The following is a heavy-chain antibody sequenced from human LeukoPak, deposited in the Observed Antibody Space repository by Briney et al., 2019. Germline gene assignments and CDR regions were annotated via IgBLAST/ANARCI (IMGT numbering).Heavy chain of an antibody. D-gene: IGHD1-1*01. CDR2: INTNTGNP. CDR3: ARVVDEGNWTPYYFDY. CDR1: GYTFTGYY. J-gene: IGHJ4*02. V-gene: IGHV7-4-1*02. Sequence: ASVKVSCKASGYTFTGYYMHWVRQAPGQGLEWMGWINTNTGNPTYAQGFTGRFVFSLDTSVSTAYLQISSLKAEDTAVYYCARVVDEGNWTPYYFDYWGQGTLVTVSS.